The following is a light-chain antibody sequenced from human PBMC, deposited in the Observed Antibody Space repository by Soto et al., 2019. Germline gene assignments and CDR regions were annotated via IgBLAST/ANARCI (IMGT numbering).Light chain of an antibody. J-gene: IGKJ3*01. CDR3: QQYNNWPPFT. CDR1: QSVSSN. V-gene: IGKV3-15*01. Sequence: EIVMTPSPATLSVSPGERATLSCRASQSVSSNLAWYQQKPGQAPRLLIYGASTRATGIPARFSGSGSGTEFTLTISSLQSEDFAVYHGQQYNNWPPFTFGPGTKVDIK. CDR2: GAS.